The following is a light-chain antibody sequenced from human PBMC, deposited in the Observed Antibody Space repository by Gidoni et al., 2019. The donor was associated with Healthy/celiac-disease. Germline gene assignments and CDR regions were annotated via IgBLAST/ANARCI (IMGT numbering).Light chain of an antibody. CDR3: QQYNSYSWT. CDR2: KAS. J-gene: IGKJ1*01. V-gene: IGKV1-5*03. Sequence: DIQMTQPPPTLSASVGDRVTITCRASQSIRSWLAWYQQKPGKAPKLLIYKASSLESGVPSRFSGSGSGTEFTLTISSLQPDDFATYYCQQYNSYSWTFGQGTKVEIK. CDR1: QSIRSW.